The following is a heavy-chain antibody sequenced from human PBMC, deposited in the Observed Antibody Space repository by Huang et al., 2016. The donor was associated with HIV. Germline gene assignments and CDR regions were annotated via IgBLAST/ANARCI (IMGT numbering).Heavy chain of an antibody. CDR1: GFSLNHKGVG. J-gene: IGHJ6*03. CDR3: AHIGRLGNYYMDV. CDR2: IYWDDDK. Sequence: QITLKESGPTVIKPTQTLTRTCSFSGFSLNHKGVGVGWIRQPPGKALEWLVLIYWDDDKRFTPSLKNRITSTKDTSKNQVVFTMTNLDPMDTGTYYCAHIGRLGNYYMDVWGNGTTVTVSS. V-gene: IGHV2-5*02. D-gene: IGHD7-27*01.